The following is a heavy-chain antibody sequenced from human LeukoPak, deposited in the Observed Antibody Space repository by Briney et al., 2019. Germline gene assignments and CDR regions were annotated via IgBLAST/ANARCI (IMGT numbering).Heavy chain of an antibody. CDR3: LVSGSFYFDY. CDR1: GFTFSSYW. CDR2: TKQDGSEK. D-gene: IGHD1-26*01. Sequence: PGGSLRLSCAASGFTFSSYWMSWVRQAPGKGLEWVANTKQDGSEKYYVDSVKGRSTISRDNAKNSLYLQMNSLRAEDTAVYYCLVSGSFYFDYWGQGTLVTVSS. J-gene: IGHJ4*02. V-gene: IGHV3-7*01.